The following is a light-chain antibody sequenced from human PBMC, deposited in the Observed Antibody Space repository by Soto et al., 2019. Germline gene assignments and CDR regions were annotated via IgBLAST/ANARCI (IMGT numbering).Light chain of an antibody. CDR1: SSNIGNNY. V-gene: IGLV1-51*02. CDR2: ENN. CDR3: GTWDSSLSLWV. J-gene: IGLJ3*02. Sequence: QSALTQPPSVSAAPGQKVTISCSGSSSNIGNNYVSWYQQLPGTAPKLLIYENNKRPSGIPDRFSGSKSGTSATLGITGLQTGDEADYYCGTWDSSLSLWVFGVGTKLTVL.